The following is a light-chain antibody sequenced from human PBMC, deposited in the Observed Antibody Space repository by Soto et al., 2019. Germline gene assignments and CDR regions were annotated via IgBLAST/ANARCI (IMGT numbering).Light chain of an antibody. Sequence: VLTQPPSASGSPGQSVTISCTGTSSDVGGYKYVSWYQQYPGKAPKLMIYAVSKRPSGVPDRFSGSKSGNTASLTVSGLQAEDEADYYCSSYAGSNNYVFGTGTKVTVL. V-gene: IGLV2-8*01. CDR1: SSDVGGYKY. J-gene: IGLJ1*01. CDR2: AVS. CDR3: SSYAGSNNYV.